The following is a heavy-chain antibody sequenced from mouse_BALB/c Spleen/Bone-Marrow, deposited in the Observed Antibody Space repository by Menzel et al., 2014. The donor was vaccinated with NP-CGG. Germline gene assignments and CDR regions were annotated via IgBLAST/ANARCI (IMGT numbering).Heavy chain of an antibody. Sequence: VKLMESGAELVRPGASVKVSCKASGYTFTNYWINWVRQRPGQGLEWIGNIYPSDSYSNYNQKFKDKATLTVDKSSSTAYMQLSSPTSEDSAVYYCTRRDRYDYYGVDYWGQGTSVTVPS. D-gene: IGHD2-14*01. J-gene: IGHJ4*01. CDR2: IYPSDSYS. CDR3: TRRDRYDYYGVDY. CDR1: GYTFTNYW. V-gene: IGHV1S126*01.